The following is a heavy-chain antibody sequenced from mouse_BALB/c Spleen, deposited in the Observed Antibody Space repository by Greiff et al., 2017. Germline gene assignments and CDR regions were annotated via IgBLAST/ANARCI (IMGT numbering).Heavy chain of an antibody. J-gene: IGHJ4*01. CDR1: GFTFSSYA. V-gene: IGHV5-6-5*01. CDR2: ISSGGST. Sequence: EVQRVESGGGLVKPGGSLKLSCAASGFTFSSYAMSWVRQTPEKRLEWVASISSGGSTYYPDSVKGRFTISRDNARNILYLQMSSLRSEDTAMYYCARGEDLDAMDYWGQGTSVTVSS. CDR3: ARGEDLDAMDY.